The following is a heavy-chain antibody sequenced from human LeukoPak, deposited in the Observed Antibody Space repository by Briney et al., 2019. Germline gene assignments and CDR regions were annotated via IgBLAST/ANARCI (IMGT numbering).Heavy chain of an antibody. CDR1: GFTFSSYA. Sequence: GGSLRLSCAASGFTFSSYAVHGVRQAPGKGLEWVAVISYDGSNKYYADSVKGRFTISRDNSKNTLYLQMNSLRAEDTAVYYCARGDYDSSGWYIRGDFDYWGQGTLVTVSS. D-gene: IGHD6-19*01. CDR2: ISYDGSNK. CDR3: ARGDYDSSGWYIRGDFDY. J-gene: IGHJ4*02. V-gene: IGHV3-30-3*01.